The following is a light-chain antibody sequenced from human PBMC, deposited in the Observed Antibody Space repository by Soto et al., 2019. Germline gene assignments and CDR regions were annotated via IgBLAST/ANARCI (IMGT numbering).Light chain of an antibody. J-gene: IGKJ1*01. CDR2: KAS. Sequence: DIPMTQSPSTLSASVGDRVTITCRASQSISSWLAWYQPKPGKAPKLLIYKASSLESGVPSRFSGSGSGTEFTLTISSLQPDDFATYYCQHYNSYPWTFGQGTKVEIK. V-gene: IGKV1-5*03. CDR1: QSISSW. CDR3: QHYNSYPWT.